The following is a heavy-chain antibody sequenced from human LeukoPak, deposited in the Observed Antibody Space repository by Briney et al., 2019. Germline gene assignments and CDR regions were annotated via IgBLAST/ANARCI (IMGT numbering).Heavy chain of an antibody. CDR2: IYTSGST. Sequence: SETLSLTCTVSGGSISSYYWSWIRQPAGKGLEWIGRIYTSGSTNYNPSLKSRVTMSVDTSKNQFSLKLSSVTAADTAVYYCARXKTXPWFGEEGFDYWGQGTLVTVSS. CDR1: GGSISSYY. V-gene: IGHV4-4*07. CDR3: ARXKTXPWFGEEGFDY. J-gene: IGHJ4*02. D-gene: IGHD3-10*01.